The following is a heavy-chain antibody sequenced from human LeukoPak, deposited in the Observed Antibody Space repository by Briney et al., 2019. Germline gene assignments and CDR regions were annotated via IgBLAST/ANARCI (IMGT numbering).Heavy chain of an antibody. J-gene: IGHJ4*02. D-gene: IGHD3-22*01. CDR1: GFTFSSYG. V-gene: IGHV3-33*01. CDR2: IWYDGSNK. CDR3: VRDIYGSSGLYYFDY. Sequence: PGGSLRLSCAASGFTFSSYGMHWVRQAPGKGLEWVAGIWYDGSNKNYADSVKGRFTISRDNYKNTLNLQMNSLRAEDTAIYYCVRDIYGSSGLYYFDYWGQGTLVTVSS.